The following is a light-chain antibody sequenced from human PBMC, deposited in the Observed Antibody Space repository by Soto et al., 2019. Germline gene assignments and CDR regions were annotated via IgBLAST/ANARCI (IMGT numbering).Light chain of an antibody. CDR3: QQYNSYSWT. V-gene: IGKV1-5*01. CDR2: DAS. CDR1: QSISSW. J-gene: IGKJ1*01. Sequence: DIPMTQSPSTLSASVGDRVTITCRASQSISSWLAWYQQKPGKAPKLLIYDASSLESGVPSRFSGSGSGTEFTLTISSLQPDDFATYYCQQYNSYSWTFGQGTKVAIK.